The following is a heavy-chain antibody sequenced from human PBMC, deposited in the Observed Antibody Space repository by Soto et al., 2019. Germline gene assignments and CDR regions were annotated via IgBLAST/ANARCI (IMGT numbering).Heavy chain of an antibody. D-gene: IGHD5-12*01. Sequence: EVQLVESGGGLVKPGGSLRLSCAASGFTFSSYSMNWVRQAPGKGLEWVSSISSSSIYIYYADSVKGRFTISRDNAKKSLPLQMNSLRGEDTAVYYCARDDCGYDSPYYYGMDVWGQGTTVTVSS. CDR1: GFTFSSYS. CDR2: ISSSSIYI. J-gene: IGHJ6*02. V-gene: IGHV3-21*01. CDR3: ARDDCGYDSPYYYGMDV.